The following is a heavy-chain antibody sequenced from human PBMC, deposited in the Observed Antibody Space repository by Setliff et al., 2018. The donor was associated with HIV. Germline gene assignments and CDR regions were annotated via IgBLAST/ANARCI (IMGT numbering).Heavy chain of an antibody. CDR2: IYWNNNK. CDR3: AYSGRQLRGPYFDF. Sequence: LVNPTQTLTLTCTFSGLSLSTSGVGVGWIRQSPGKALEWLAFIYWNNNKHYSTSLKSRLTVTKDTSKNRVVFTMTSMDPVDTATYYCAYSGRQLRGPYFDFWGQGTPVTVSS. V-gene: IGHV2-5*01. CDR1: GLSLSTSGVG. J-gene: IGHJ4*02. D-gene: IGHD1-1*01.